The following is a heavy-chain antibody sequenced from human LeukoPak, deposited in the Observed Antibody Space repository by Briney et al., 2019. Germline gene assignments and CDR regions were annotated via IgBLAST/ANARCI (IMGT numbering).Heavy chain of an antibody. J-gene: IGHJ3*02. Sequence: PSETLSLTCTVSGGSISSYYWSWIRQPPGKGLEWIGYIYYSGSTYYNPSLKSRGTISVDTSKNQFSLKLSSVTAADTAVYYCARYYGLDAFDIWGQGTMVTVSS. D-gene: IGHD4-17*01. CDR1: GGSISSYY. V-gene: IGHV4-59*06. CDR2: IYYSGST. CDR3: ARYYGLDAFDI.